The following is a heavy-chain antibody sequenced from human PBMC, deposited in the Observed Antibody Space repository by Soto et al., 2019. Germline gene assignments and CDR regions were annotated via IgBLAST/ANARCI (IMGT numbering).Heavy chain of an antibody. V-gene: IGHV3-7*01. J-gene: IGHJ4*02. D-gene: IGHD5-12*01. Sequence: GGSLRLSCAAPGFTFSSYWMSWVRQAPGKGLEWVANIKQDGSEKYYVDSVKGRFTISRDNAKNSLYLQMNSLRAEDTAVYYCARESVATLVYFDYWGQGTLVTVSS. CDR3: ARESVATLVYFDY. CDR1: GFTFSSYW. CDR2: IKQDGSEK.